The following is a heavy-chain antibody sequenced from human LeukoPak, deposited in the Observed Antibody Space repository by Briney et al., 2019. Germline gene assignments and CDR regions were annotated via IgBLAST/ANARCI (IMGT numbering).Heavy chain of an antibody. Sequence: SVKVSCKASGGTFNNYAFSWVRQAPGQGLEWMGGIIPIFDTAHYAQKFQGRVTITADESTSTAYMELRSLRSDDTAVYYCARESLSGEYGDYVSYFDYWGQGTLVTVSS. V-gene: IGHV1-69*13. D-gene: IGHD4-17*01. CDR3: ARESLSGEYGDYVSYFDY. J-gene: IGHJ4*02. CDR1: GGTFNNYA. CDR2: IIPIFDTA.